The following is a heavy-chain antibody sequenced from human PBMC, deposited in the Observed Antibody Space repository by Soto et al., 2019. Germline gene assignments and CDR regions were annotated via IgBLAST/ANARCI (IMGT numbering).Heavy chain of an antibody. Sequence: PVGSLRLSCAASGFTFSYYTMNWVRQAPGKGLEWVTSISSSSDDIYYADSVKGRFTISRDNAKNSLYLQMISLRAEDTAVYYCARRGSSSLREMDVWGQGTAVTV. J-gene: IGHJ6*02. D-gene: IGHD6-13*01. V-gene: IGHV3-21*01. CDR2: ISSSSDDI. CDR1: GFTFSYYT. CDR3: ARRGSSSLREMDV.